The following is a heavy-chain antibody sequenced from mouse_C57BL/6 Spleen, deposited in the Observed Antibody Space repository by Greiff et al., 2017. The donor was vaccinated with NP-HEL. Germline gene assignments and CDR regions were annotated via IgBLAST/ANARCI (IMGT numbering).Heavy chain of an antibody. CDR1: GYTFTSYW. CDR2: IYPGSGST. CDR3: ARRGDYLAWFAY. J-gene: IGHJ3*01. D-gene: IGHD1-1*01. V-gene: IGHV1-55*01. Sequence: QVQLQQPGAELVKPGASVKMSCKASGYTFTSYWITWVKQRPGQGLEWIGDIYPGSGSTNYNEKFKGKATLTADKSSSTAYMQFSSLTSEDSAIYYCARRGDYLAWFAYWGQGTLVTVSA.